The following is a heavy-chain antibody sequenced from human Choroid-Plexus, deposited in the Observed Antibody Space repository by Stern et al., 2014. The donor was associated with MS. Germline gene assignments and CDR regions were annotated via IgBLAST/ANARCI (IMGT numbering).Heavy chain of an antibody. CDR2: VSYDGRNK. CDR3: AKDRQYLTYFFDH. J-gene: IGHJ5*02. V-gene: IGHV3-30*18. D-gene: IGHD2/OR15-2a*01. Sequence: VQLVESEGGVVQPGRPLRLSCVASGFTLGSCAMHWVRQAPGKGLGWEAGVSYDGRNKYYADSVKGRFTISRDNSQNTLYMQMSSLRPEDTAVYYCAKDRQYLTYFFDHWGQGSLVTVSS. CDR1: GFTLGSCA.